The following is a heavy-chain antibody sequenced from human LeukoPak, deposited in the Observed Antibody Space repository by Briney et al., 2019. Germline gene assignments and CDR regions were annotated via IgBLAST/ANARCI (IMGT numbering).Heavy chain of an antibody. D-gene: IGHD3-9*01. CDR2: ISGSGGST. Sequence: GGSLRLSCAASGFTFSSYAMCWVRQAPGKGLEWVSAISGSGGSTYYADSVKGRFTISRDNSKNTLYLQMNSLRAEDTAVYYCAKDPQLRYYFDYWGQGTLVTVSS. CDR1: GFTFSSYA. J-gene: IGHJ4*02. CDR3: AKDPQLRYYFDY. V-gene: IGHV3-23*01.